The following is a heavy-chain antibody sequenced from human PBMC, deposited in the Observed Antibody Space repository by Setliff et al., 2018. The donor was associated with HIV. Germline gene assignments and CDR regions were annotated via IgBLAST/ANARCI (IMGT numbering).Heavy chain of an antibody. CDR3: AKRTFGSGRFDP. Sequence: SETLSLTCSVSGDSISGGSYYWSWIRLPAGKGLEWIGQIHTTGCTNYNPSLQSRVTISIDTSKNQFSMKLNSVTATDTAVYYCAKRTFGSGRFDPWGQGTLVTVSS. J-gene: IGHJ5*02. D-gene: IGHD3-16*01. CDR2: IHTTGCT. V-gene: IGHV4-61*09. CDR1: GDSISGGSYY.